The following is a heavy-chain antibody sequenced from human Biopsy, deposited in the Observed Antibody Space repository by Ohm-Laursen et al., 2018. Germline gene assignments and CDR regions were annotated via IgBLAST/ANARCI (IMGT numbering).Heavy chain of an antibody. CDR2: MQANSANT. CDR1: SYTFTSSD. D-gene: IGHD3-10*01. Sequence: ASESPARPLASYTFTSSDTDSARHAAGHGLECLGWMQANSANTDYTQKLHGRVTMTRNTSISTAYMELNSLRSEDTVVYYRARGSFWSGGNYFYYGMDVWGQETTVTVSS. J-gene: IGHJ6*02. CDR3: ARGSFWSGGNYFYYGMDV. V-gene: IGHV1-8*01.